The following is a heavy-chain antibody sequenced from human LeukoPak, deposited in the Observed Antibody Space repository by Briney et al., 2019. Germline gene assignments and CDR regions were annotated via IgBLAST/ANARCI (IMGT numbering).Heavy chain of an antibody. J-gene: IGHJ4*02. V-gene: IGHV3-30-3*01. CDR2: ISYDGSNK. CDR3: ASDIVGATGSFDY. CDR1: GFTFSSYA. D-gene: IGHD1-26*01. Sequence: GGSLRLSCAASGFTFSSYAMHWVRQAPGKGLEGVAVISYDGSNKYYADSVEGRFTISRDNSKNTLYLQMNSLRAEDTAVYYCASDIVGATGSFDYWGQGTLVTVSS.